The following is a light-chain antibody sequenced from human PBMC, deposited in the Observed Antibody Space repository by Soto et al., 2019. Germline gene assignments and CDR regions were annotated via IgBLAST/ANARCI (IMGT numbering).Light chain of an antibody. V-gene: IGLV1-44*01. CDR2: TNN. CDR1: GSNIGRNT. Sequence: QSVLTQXPSASGTPGQRITISCSGSGSNIGRNTVTWYQQLPGTAPKLLIYTNNQRPSGVPDRFSGSRSGTSASLAISGLQSGDEADYYCATWDDSLNGYVFGTGTKVTVL. J-gene: IGLJ1*01. CDR3: ATWDDSLNGYV.